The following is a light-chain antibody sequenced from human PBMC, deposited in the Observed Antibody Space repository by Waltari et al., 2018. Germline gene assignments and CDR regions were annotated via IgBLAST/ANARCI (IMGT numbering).Light chain of an antibody. CDR1: SSVLGFYNF. Sequence: QSALTQPASVSGPPGQSSTISCIATSSVLGFYNFVSWYQQYPGKATKLIIYDVFQRPSGVSHRFSGSKSGNTASLTISGLQTEDEGDYYCNSYTGSSSWVFGGGTKLTVL. V-gene: IGLV2-14*03. J-gene: IGLJ3*02. CDR2: DVF. CDR3: NSYTGSSSWV.